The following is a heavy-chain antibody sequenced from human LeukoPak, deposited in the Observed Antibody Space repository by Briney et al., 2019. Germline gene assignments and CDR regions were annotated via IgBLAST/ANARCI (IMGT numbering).Heavy chain of an antibody. CDR1: GASISGYY. CDR2: IYNSVN. D-gene: IGHD1-14*01. J-gene: IGHJ4*02. CDR3: AILPTV. V-gene: IGHV4-59*01. Sequence: SETLSLTCTVSGASISGYYWSWIRQPPGKGLEWIGYIYNSVNDYNPSLKSRVIISSDPSKNPFSLRLSSMTAADTAVYYCAILPTVWGQGTLVTVSS.